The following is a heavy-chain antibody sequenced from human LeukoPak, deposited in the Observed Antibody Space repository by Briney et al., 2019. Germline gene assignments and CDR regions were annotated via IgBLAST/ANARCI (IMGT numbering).Heavy chain of an antibody. D-gene: IGHD3-10*01. CDR1: GGSISSYY. V-gene: IGHV4-59*01. J-gene: IGHJ5*02. Sequence: SETLSLTCTVSGGSISSYYWSWTRQPPGKGLEWIGYIYYSGSTNYNPSLKSRVTISVDTSKNQFSLKLSSVTAADTAVYYCARGPYGSGSYYNLNWFDPWGQGTLVTVSS. CDR3: ARGPYGSGSYYNLNWFDP. CDR2: IYYSGST.